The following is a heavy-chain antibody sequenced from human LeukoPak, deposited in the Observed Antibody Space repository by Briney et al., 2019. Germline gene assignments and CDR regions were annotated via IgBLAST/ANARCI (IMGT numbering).Heavy chain of an antibody. Sequence: ASVKVSCKASGYTFTNFGITWVRQAPGQGLEWMGWLSTYHGNTNYAQKVQDRVTMTTDTSTNTAYMELRSLRSDDTAVYYCARAGGWAREDYKADAFDIWGQGTMVTVSS. CDR1: GYTFTNFG. CDR2: LSTYHGNT. J-gene: IGHJ3*02. V-gene: IGHV1-18*01. CDR3: ARAGGWAREDYKADAFDI. D-gene: IGHD6-19*01.